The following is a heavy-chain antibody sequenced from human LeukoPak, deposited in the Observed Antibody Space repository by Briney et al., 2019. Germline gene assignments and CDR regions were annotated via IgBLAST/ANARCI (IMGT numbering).Heavy chain of an antibody. CDR2: ISGSGGST. J-gene: IGHJ4*02. D-gene: IGHD1-26*01. Sequence: GGSLRLSCAASGFTFSSYVMSWVRQAPGKGLEWVSAISGSGGSTYYAAYVKGPFTIPRDNSKNTLHLQKNSLRAEDTAVYYCAKDHTATIRIDYWGQGTLVTVSS. CDR3: AKDHTATIRIDY. CDR1: GFTFSSYV. V-gene: IGHV3-23*01.